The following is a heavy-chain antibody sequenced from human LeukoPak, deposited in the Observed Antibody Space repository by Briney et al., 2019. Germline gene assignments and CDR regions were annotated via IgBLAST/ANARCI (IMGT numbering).Heavy chain of an antibody. J-gene: IGHJ4*02. CDR3: ARVPLKNYDSSGYSTPSFDY. CDR1: GYTFTGYY. Sequence: ASVKVSCKASGYTFTGYYMHWVRQAPGQGLEWMGWINPNSGGTSYAQKFQGRVTMTRDTSISTAYMELSRLRSDDTAVYYCARVPLKNYDSSGYSTPSFDYWGQGTLVTVSS. D-gene: IGHD3-22*01. CDR2: INPNSGGT. V-gene: IGHV1-2*02.